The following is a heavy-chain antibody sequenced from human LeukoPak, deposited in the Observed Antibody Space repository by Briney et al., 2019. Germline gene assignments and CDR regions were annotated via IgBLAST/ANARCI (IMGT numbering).Heavy chain of an antibody. CDR1: GYTFTSYD. CDR3: ARGKVVDGYYDFWSGYSDHWFDP. J-gene: IGHJ5*02. Sequence: ASVKVSCKASGYTFTSYDINWVRQATGQGLEWMGWMNPNSGNTGYAQKFQGRVTITRNTSISTAYMELSSLRSEDTAVYYCARGKVVDGYYDFWSGYSDHWFDPWGQGTLVTVSS. V-gene: IGHV1-8*03. CDR2: MNPNSGNT. D-gene: IGHD3-3*01.